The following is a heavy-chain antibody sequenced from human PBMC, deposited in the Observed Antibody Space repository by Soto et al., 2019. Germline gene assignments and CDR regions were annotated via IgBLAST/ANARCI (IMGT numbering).Heavy chain of an antibody. J-gene: IGHJ5*02. CDR1: GYTFTSYD. CDR3: ATLAVHSSGWYFWWFDP. CDR2: MNPNSGNT. V-gene: IGHV1-8*01. D-gene: IGHD6-19*01. Sequence: GASVKVSCKASGYTFTSYDINWVRQATGQGLEWMGWMNPNSGNTGYAQKFQGRVTMTRNTSISTAYMELSSLRSEDTAVYYCATLAVHSSGWYFWWFDPWGQGTLVTVSS.